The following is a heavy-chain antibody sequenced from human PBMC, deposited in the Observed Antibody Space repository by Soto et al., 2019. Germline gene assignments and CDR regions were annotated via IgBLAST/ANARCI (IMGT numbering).Heavy chain of an antibody. CDR1: QFTFNVYG. CDR3: AKQHGAWPSNWLDA. Sequence: GGPLRLSCTASQFTFNVYGMSWVRQAPGKGLEWVSSISVTGENSLYADSVRGRFTMSRDNSKDTLFLEMNSLRVDDTAMYYCAKQHGAWPSNWLDAWGQGALVTVSS. V-gene: IGHV3-23*01. CDR2: ISVTGENS. J-gene: IGHJ5*02.